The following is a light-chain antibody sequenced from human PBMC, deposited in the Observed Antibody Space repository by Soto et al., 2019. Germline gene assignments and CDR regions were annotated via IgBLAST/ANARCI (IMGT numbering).Light chain of an antibody. CDR2: RAS. J-gene: IGKJ1*01. Sequence: DIQMTQSPSTLSASVGDRDTITCRASQSITDWLAWYQQKPGKAPILLIDRASSLKSGAPSRFSGSGSGTEFTLTISSLQPDDFATYYCPQYDAYPWTCGQGTRVEIK. CDR3: PQYDAYPWT. CDR1: QSITDW. V-gene: IGKV1-5*03.